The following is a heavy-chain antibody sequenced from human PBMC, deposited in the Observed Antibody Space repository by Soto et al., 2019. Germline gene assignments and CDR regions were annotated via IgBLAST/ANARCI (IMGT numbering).Heavy chain of an antibody. J-gene: IGHJ4*02. D-gene: IGHD5-12*01. CDR1: GFTFSSYA. Sequence: AGGSLRLSCAASGFTFSSYAMSWVRQAPGKGLEWVSAISGSGGSTYYADSVKGRFTISRDNSKNTLYPQMNSLRAEDTAVYYCAMRGYSGYLDSWGQGTLVTVSS. CDR3: AMRGYSGYLDS. V-gene: IGHV3-23*01. CDR2: ISGSGGST.